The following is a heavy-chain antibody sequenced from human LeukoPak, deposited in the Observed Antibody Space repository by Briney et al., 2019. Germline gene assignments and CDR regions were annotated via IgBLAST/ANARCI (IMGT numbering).Heavy chain of an antibody. CDR1: GFTFSDYY. Sequence: GGSLRLSCAASGFTFSDYYMSWIRQAPGKGLEWVSYISSSGSTIYYADSVKGRFIISRDNAKNSLYLQMNSLRAEDTAVYYCAREMYAEGGDCYFPYWGQGTLVTVSS. D-gene: IGHD2-21*02. CDR2: ISSSGSTI. CDR3: AREMYAEGGDCYFPY. V-gene: IGHV3-11*01. J-gene: IGHJ4*02.